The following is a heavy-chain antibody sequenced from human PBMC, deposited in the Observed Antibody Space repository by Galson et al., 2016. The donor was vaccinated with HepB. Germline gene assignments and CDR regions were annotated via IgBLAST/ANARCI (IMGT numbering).Heavy chain of an antibody. CDR3: ARGHTVSSHIDS. Sequence: SLRLSCAASGFTFSNYGMHWVRQAPGKGLEWVAIIWQDGRNQYFADSVKGRFSISRDNSKNALFLQMSSLRAEDTAVYYCARGHTVSSHIDSWGQGTLVAVSS. D-gene: IGHD4-11*01. V-gene: IGHV3-33*01. CDR1: GFTFSNYG. CDR2: IWQDGRNQ. J-gene: IGHJ4*02.